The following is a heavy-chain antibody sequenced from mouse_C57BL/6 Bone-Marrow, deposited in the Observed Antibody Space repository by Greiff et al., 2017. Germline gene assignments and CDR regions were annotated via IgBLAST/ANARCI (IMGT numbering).Heavy chain of an antibody. CDR2: INPNNGGT. J-gene: IGHJ4*01. CDR3: ASKYYYAMDY. V-gene: IGHV1-22*01. Sequence: SGPELVKPGASVKMSCKASGYTFTDYNMHWVKQSHGKSLEWIGYINPNNGGTSYNQKFKGKATLTVNKSSSTAYMELRSLTSEDSAVYYCASKYYYAMDYWGQGTSVTVSS. CDR1: GYTFTDYN.